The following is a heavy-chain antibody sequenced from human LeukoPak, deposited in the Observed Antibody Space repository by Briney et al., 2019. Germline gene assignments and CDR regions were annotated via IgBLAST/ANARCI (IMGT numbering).Heavy chain of an antibody. CDR1: GGSISSSSYY. Sequence: ASETLSLTCTVSGGSISSSSYYWGWIRQPPGKGLEWIGSIYYSGSTYYNPSLKSRVTISVDTSKNQFSLKLSSVTAADTAVYYCARRGYSSGWYSGQFDYWGQGTLVTVSS. J-gene: IGHJ4*02. D-gene: IGHD6-19*01. CDR3: ARRGYSSGWYSGQFDY. CDR2: IYYSGST. V-gene: IGHV4-39*01.